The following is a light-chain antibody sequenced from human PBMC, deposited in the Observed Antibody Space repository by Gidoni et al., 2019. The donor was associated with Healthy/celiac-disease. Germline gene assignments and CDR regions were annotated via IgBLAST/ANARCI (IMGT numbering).Light chain of an antibody. V-gene: IGKV1-39*01. J-gene: IGKJ1*01. Sequence: DLQITQSPSSLSASVGDRVTITFRASQSISSYLNWYQQKPGKAPKLLIYAASSLQSGVPSRFSGSGSGTDFTLTISSLQPEDFATYYCQQSYSTPRXFXQGTKVEIK. CDR3: QQSYSTPRX. CDR1: QSISSY. CDR2: AAS.